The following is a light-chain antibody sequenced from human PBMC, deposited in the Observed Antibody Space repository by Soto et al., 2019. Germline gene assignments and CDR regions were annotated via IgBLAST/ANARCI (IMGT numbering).Light chain of an antibody. Sequence: VLTQPPSASGTPGQRVTISCSGSSSNIGSDAVNWYQRFPGTAPKLLIYSNNERPSGVPARFSGSKSGTSASLAISGLQSEDEADYYCAAWDDSLNGVVFGGGTQLTVL. CDR3: AAWDDSLNGVV. V-gene: IGLV1-44*01. J-gene: IGLJ2*01. CDR2: SNN. CDR1: SSNIGSDA.